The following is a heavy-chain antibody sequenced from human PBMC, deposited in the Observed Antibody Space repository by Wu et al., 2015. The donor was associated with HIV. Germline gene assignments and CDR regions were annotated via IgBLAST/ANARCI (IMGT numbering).Heavy chain of an antibody. CDR2: IIPIFGTA. V-gene: IGHV1-69*05. Sequence: QVHLVQSGAEVKKPGSSVKVSCKASGGTFSSYAISWVRQAPGQGLEWMGGIIPIFGTANYAQKFQGRVTITTDESTSTAYMELSSLRSEDTAVYYCARDYTSGHSGYNWFDPWGQGTLVTVSS. CDR1: GGTFSSYA. D-gene: IGHD3-10*01. CDR3: ARDYTSGHSGYNWFDP. J-gene: IGHJ5*02.